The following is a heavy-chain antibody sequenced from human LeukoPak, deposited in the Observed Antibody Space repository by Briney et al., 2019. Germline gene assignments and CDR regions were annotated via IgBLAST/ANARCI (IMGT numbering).Heavy chain of an antibody. CDR1: GFTFSSYA. Sequence: GGSLRLSCAASGFTFSSYAMSWVRQAPGKGLEWVSAISGSGGSTYYADSVKGRFTISRDNSKNTLYLQMNSLRAEDTAVYYCATDGQDRGTWFVNQNWGQGTLVTVSS. J-gene: IGHJ4*02. D-gene: IGHD3-10*01. CDR3: ATDGQDRGTWFVNQN. CDR2: ISGSGGST. V-gene: IGHV3-23*01.